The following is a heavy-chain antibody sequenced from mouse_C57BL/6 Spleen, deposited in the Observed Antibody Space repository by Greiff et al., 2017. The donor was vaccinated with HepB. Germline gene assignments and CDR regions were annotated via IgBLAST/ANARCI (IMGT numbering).Heavy chain of an antibody. Sequence: DVMVVESGGGLVQPGGSMKLSCVASGFTFSNYWMNWVRQSPEKGLEWVAQIRLKADNYATHYAESVKGRFTISRDDSKSSVYLQMNNLRAEDTGIYYCTVYYDYDDGHWYIDVWGTGTTVTVSS. CDR2: IRLKADNYAT. J-gene: IGHJ1*03. CDR3: TVYYDYDDGHWYIDV. D-gene: IGHD2-4*01. CDR1: GFTFSNYW. V-gene: IGHV6-3*01.